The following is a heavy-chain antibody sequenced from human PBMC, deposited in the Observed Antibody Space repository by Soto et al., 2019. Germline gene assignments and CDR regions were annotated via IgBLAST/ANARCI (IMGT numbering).Heavy chain of an antibody. V-gene: IGHV4-30-2*01. J-gene: IGHJ4*02. CDR3: ARGARFGR. D-gene: IGHD3-3*01. Sequence: SETLSLTWAVSGGSISSGGYSWSWIRQPPGKGLEWIGYIYHSGSTYYNPSLKSRVTISVDRSKNQFSLKLSSVTAADTAVYYCARGARFGRWGQGTLVTVSS. CDR2: IYHSGST. CDR1: GGSISSGGYS.